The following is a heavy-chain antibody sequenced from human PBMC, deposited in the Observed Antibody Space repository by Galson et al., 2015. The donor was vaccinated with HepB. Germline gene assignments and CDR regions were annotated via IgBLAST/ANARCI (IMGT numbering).Heavy chain of an antibody. J-gene: IGHJ4*02. D-gene: IGHD6-19*01. Sequence: SLRLSCAGSGFIFSNYALSWLRQAPGTGLQWVSGISGDTYGTDHADSVKGRFTISRDNSNSRLYLQMTSVTADDTATYYCAKGRGWYTGFDSWGQGALVTVSS. CDR2: ISGDTYGT. CDR1: GFIFSNYA. V-gene: IGHV3-23*01. CDR3: AKGRGWYTGFDS.